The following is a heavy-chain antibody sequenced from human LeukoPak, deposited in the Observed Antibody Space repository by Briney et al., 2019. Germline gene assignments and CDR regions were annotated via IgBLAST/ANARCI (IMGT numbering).Heavy chain of an antibody. CDR1: GFTVSSNY. V-gene: IGHV3-11*04. CDR2: ISSSGSTT. CDR3: ATGGNSLAY. D-gene: IGHD1-26*01. Sequence: GGSLRLSCAASGFTVSSNYMSWVRQAPGKGLEWVSTISSSGSTTYFADSVKGRFTVSRDNAKRSLSLQMNSLRVDDTAVYYCATGGNSLAYWGQGTLVTVSS. J-gene: IGHJ4*02.